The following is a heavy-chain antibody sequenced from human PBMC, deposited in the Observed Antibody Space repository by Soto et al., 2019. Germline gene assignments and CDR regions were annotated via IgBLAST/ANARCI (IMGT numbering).Heavy chain of an antibody. V-gene: IGHV3-21*01. CDR1: GFTFSSYS. J-gene: IGHJ4*02. CDR3: ARDKERWIRNLGGFDY. D-gene: IGHD5-18*01. Sequence: GGSLRLSCAASGFTFSSYSMNWVRQAPGKGLEWASSISSSSSYIYYADSVKGRFTISRDNAKNSLYLQMNSLRAEDTAVYYCARDKERWIRNLGGFDYWGQGTLVTVSS. CDR2: ISSSSSYI.